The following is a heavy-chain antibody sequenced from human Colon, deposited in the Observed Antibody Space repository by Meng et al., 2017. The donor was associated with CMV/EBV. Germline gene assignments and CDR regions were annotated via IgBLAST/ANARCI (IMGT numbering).Heavy chain of an antibody. Sequence: CAASGFIFGTYAMGWVRQAPGKGLEWVSTITGSGDGTYYADSVKGRFTISRDTSRNTLSLQMNSLRADDTAIYYCAKGRGLGASASNYWGQGTLVTVSS. D-gene: IGHD1-26*01. CDR1: GFIFGTYA. J-gene: IGHJ4*02. CDR3: AKGRGLGASASNY. CDR2: ITGSGDGT. V-gene: IGHV3-23*01.